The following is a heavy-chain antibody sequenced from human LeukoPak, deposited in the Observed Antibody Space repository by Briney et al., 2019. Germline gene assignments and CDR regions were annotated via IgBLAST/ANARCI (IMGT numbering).Heavy chain of an antibody. D-gene: IGHD5-24*01. CDR2: IYHSGST. CDR3: ARDWDGYNFAFDT. CDR1: GGSISSSNW. J-gene: IGHJ3*02. Sequence: PSETLSLTCAVSGGSISSSNWWSWVRQPPGKGLEWIGEIYHSGSTNYNPSLKSRVTISVDKSKNQFSLKLSSVTAADTAVYYCARDWDGYNFAFDTWGQGTMVTVSS. V-gene: IGHV4-4*02.